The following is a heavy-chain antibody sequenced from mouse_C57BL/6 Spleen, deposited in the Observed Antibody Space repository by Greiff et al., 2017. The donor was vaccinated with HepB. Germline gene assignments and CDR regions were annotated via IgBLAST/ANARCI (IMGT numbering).Heavy chain of an antibody. Sequence: EVKLMESGPVLVKPGASVKMSCKASGYTFTDYYMNWVKQSHGKSLEWIGVINPYNGGTSYNQKFKGKATLTVDKSSSTAYMELNSLTSEDSAVYYCARGVLLRLGFDYWGQGTTLTVSS. J-gene: IGHJ2*01. CDR2: INPYNGGT. CDR3: ARGVLLRLGFDY. D-gene: IGHD1-1*01. V-gene: IGHV1-19*01. CDR1: GYTFTDYY.